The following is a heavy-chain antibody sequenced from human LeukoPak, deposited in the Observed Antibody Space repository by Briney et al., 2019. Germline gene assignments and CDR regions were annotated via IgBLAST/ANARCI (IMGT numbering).Heavy chain of an antibody. CDR1: GGSISGYY. CDR2: INHSGST. D-gene: IGHD2-2*01. Sequence: SETLSLTCTVSGGSISGYYWSWIRQPPGKGLEWIGEINHSGSTNYNPSRKSRVTISVDTSKNQFSLKLSSVTAADTAVYYCARRKDIVVVPAVRGAFDYWGQGTLVTASS. V-gene: IGHV4-34*01. J-gene: IGHJ4*02. CDR3: ARRKDIVVVPAVRGAFDY.